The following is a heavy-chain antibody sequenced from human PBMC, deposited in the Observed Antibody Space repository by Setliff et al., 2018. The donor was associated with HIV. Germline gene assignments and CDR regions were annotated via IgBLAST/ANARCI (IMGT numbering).Heavy chain of an antibody. J-gene: IGHJ4*02. D-gene: IGHD2-21*01. Sequence: ASVKVSCKASGYSFTTYDINWVRQATGQGLEWMAWMDPNSGDTGYAQKFHGRVTLTSDTSISTAYMELSSLGSEDTAVYYCARGSRWRSSDYWGQGTLVTVSS. CDR3: ARGSRWRSSDY. CDR1: GYSFTTYD. V-gene: IGHV1-8*02. CDR2: MDPNSGDT.